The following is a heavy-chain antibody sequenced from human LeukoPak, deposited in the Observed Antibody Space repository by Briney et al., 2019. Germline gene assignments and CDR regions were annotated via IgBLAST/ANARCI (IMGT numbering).Heavy chain of an antibody. J-gene: IGHJ4*02. D-gene: IGHD1-26*01. V-gene: IGHV3-53*01. CDR3: SPNLNCWSYYYFDY. CDR1: GFTVSSNY. Sequence: GGSLRLSCAASGFTVSSNYMSWVRQAPGKGLEWVSVIYSGGSTYYADSVKGRFTISRDNSKNTLSLQINSLRPHDTALYFCSPNLNCWSYYYFDYWGQGTLVTVSS. CDR2: IYSGGST.